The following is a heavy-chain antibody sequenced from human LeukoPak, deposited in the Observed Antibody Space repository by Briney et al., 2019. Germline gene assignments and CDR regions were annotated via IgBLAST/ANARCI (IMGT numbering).Heavy chain of an antibody. CDR2: IYYSGST. D-gene: IGHD6-13*01. J-gene: IGHJ4*02. CDR3: ARRPDAAAGYFDY. Sequence: SETLSLTCTVPGGSISSSSYYWGWIRQPPGKGLEWIGSIYYSGSTYYDPSLKSRVTISVDTSKNQFSLKLSSVTAADTAVYYCARRPDAAAGYFDYWGQGTLVTVSS. V-gene: IGHV4-39*07. CDR1: GGSISSSSYY.